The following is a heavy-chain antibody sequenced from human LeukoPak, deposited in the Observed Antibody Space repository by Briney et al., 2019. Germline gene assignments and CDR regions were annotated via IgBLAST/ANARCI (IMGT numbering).Heavy chain of an antibody. CDR1: GFTFTDYW. CDR2: IKQDGGEK. V-gene: IGHV3-7*01. CDR3: ARVLKAAAGFDY. Sequence: PGGSLRLSCAASGFTFTDYWMTWVRQAPGKGLEWVAHIKQDGGEKYYVDSVKGRFTISKDNAENLVYLQMNSLRAEGTAVYYCARVLKAAAGFDYWGQGTLVTVSS. J-gene: IGHJ4*02. D-gene: IGHD6-13*01.